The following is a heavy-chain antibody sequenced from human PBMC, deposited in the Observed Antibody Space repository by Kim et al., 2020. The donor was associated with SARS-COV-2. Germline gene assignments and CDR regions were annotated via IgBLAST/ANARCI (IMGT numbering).Heavy chain of an antibody. V-gene: IGHV4-59*01. CDR3: ARGAGSGSYYNDAFLGWFDP. J-gene: IGHJ5*02. CDR1: GGSISSYY. D-gene: IGHD3-10*01. CDR2: IYYSGST. Sequence: SETLSLTCTVSGGSISSYYWSWIRQPPGKGLEWIGYIYYSGSTNYNPSLKSRVTISVDTSKNQFSLKLSSVTAADTAVYYCARGAGSGSYYNDAFLGWFDPWGQGTLVTVSS.